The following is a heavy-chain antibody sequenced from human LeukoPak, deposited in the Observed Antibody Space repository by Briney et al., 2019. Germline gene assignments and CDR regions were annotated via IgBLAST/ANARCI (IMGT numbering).Heavy chain of an antibody. CDR2: MNPDSGNT. CDR1: GYTFTSYD. J-gene: IGHJ5*02. V-gene: IGHV1-8*01. D-gene: IGHD6-13*01. CDR3: ARGRWGIAAAGTLNWFDP. Sequence: GASVKVSCKASGYTFTSYDINWVRQATGQGLEWMGWMNPDSGNTGYAQKFQGRVTVTRNTSISTAYMELSSLRSEDTAVYYCARGRWGIAAAGTLNWFDPWGQGTLVTVSS.